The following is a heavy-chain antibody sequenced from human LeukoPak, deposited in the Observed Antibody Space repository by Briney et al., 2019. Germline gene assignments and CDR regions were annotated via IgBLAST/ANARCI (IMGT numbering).Heavy chain of an antibody. D-gene: IGHD1-7*01. CDR1: GFTFSSYS. Sequence: PGGSLRLSCAASGFTFSSYSMNWVRQAPGKGLEWVSSISSSSSYIYYADSVKGRFTISRDNAKNSLYLQMNSLRAKDTAVYYCARGSTNYAVFDYWGQGTLVTVSS. CDR2: ISSSSSYI. CDR3: ARGSTNYAVFDY. J-gene: IGHJ4*02. V-gene: IGHV3-21*01.